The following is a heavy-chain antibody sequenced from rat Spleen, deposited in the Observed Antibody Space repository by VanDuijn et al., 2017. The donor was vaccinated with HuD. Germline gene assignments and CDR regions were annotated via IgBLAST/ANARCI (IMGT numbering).Heavy chain of an antibody. J-gene: IGHJ2*01. D-gene: IGHD5-1*01. CDR2: ISYDGSST. Sequence: EVQLVESGGGLVQPGRSLKLSCAASGFTFSNYGMAWVRQAPTKGLEWVATISYDGSSTYYRDSVKGRFTISRDNAKSTLYLQMDSLRSEDTATYYCARWELGDYWGQGVMVTVSS. V-gene: IGHV5-29*01. CDR1: GFTFSNYG. CDR3: ARWELGDY.